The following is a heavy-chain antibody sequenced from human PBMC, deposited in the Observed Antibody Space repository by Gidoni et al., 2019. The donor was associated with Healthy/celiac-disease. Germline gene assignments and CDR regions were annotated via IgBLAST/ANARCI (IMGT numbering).Heavy chain of an antibody. CDR1: GYTFTSYD. Sequence: QVQLVQSGPEVKKPGASVKVSCKASGYTFTSYDINWVRQATGQGLEWMGWMNPNSGNTGYAQKFQGRVTMTRNTSISTAYMELSSLRSEDTAVYYCARVLYSSGWYLGLDLGYWGQGTLVTVSS. CDR2: MNPNSGNT. J-gene: IGHJ4*02. CDR3: ARVLYSSGWYLGLDLGY. V-gene: IGHV1-8*01. D-gene: IGHD6-19*01.